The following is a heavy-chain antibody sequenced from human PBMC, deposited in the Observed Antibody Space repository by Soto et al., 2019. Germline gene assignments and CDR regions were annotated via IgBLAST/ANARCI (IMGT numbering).Heavy chain of an antibody. V-gene: IGHV3-21*01. D-gene: IGHD2-2*01. CDR3: ARIYCSSITCLFDY. Sequence: GGSLRLSCAASGFTFSSYSMNWVRQAPGKGLEWVSSISSSGSYIYYADSVKGRFTLSRDNAKNSLFLQMNSLRAEDTAVYYCARIYCSSITCLFDYWGQGTLVTVSS. CDR1: GFTFSSYS. CDR2: ISSSGSYI. J-gene: IGHJ4*02.